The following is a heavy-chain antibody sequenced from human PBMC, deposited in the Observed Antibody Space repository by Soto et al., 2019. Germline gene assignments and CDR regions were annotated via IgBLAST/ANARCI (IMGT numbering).Heavy chain of an antibody. CDR1: GGTFSKYS. CDR3: ASTSCCIGSRCYSRHYYGMDV. D-gene: IGHD2-21*01. Sequence: QVRLVQSGAEVKKPGSSVKVTCKVSGGTFSKYSLSWVRQTPGQGLEWMGGITPFVDTSNYAQRFLGRVTITADKSTNTAALKVRALRSEDPALYFSASTSCCIGSRCYSRHYYGMDVWGQGTTVTVSS. CDR2: ITPFVDTS. J-gene: IGHJ6*02. V-gene: IGHV1-69*06.